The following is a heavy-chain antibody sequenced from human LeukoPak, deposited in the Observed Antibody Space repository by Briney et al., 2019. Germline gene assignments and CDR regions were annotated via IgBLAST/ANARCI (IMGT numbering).Heavy chain of an antibody. CDR1: GFTFSSYG. CDR2: ISGSGGST. D-gene: IGHD3-22*01. V-gene: IGHV3-23*01. Sequence: GGSLRLSCAASGFTFSSYGMSWVRQAPGKGLEWVSAISGSGGSTYYADSVRGRFTISRDHSKNTLYLQMNSLRAEDTAVYYCAKDPGYDSSGYYPVPFDYWGQGTLVTVSS. CDR3: AKDPGYDSSGYYPVPFDY. J-gene: IGHJ4*02.